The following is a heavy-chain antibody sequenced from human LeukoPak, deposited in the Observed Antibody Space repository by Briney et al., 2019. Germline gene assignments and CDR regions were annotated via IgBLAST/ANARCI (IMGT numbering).Heavy chain of an antibody. Sequence: GGSLRLSCAASGFTFSSYGMHRVRQAPGKGLEWVAVISYDGSNKYYADSVKGRFTISRDNSKNTLYLQMNSLRAEDTAVYYCARELAAQVRWFDPWSQGTLVTVSS. J-gene: IGHJ5*02. CDR3: ARELAAQVRWFDP. D-gene: IGHD6-6*01. CDR1: GFTFSSYG. V-gene: IGHV3-30*03. CDR2: ISYDGSNK.